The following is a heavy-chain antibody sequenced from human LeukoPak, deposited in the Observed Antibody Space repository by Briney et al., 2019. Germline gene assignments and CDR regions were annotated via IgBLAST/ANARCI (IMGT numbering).Heavy chain of an antibody. CDR1: GFSFSNFG. CDR2: ISGSSGTI. D-gene: IGHD5-12*01. J-gene: IGHJ6*03. CDR3: ARERGGFGGYLPYYYLDV. Sequence: GGSLRLSCAGTGFSFSNFGMNWVRQAPGKGLECVSFISGSSGTIYYADSVKGRFTISRDNTKNSLYLQTNSLRAEDTAIYYCARERGGFGGYLPYYYLDVWGKGTTVTVSS. V-gene: IGHV3-48*04.